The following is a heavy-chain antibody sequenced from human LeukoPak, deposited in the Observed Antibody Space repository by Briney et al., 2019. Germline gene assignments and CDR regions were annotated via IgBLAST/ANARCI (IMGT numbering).Heavy chain of an antibody. Sequence: SETLSLTCTVSGGSIRSSTYYWGWIRQPPGKGLEWIGRFFYSGSTYYNPSLKSRVTISVDTSKNQFSVQLNSVTAADTAVYYCARQESSNWDWGQGTLVTVSS. CDR2: FFYSGST. CDR3: ARQESSNWD. J-gene: IGHJ4*02. V-gene: IGHV4-39*01. CDR1: GGSIRSSTYY. D-gene: IGHD4-11*01.